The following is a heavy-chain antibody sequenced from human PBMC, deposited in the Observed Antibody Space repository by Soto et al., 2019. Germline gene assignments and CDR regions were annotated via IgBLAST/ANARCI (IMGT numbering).Heavy chain of an antibody. V-gene: IGHV4-34*01. Sequence: SETLSLTCAGYGGSFSGYYWSWIRQPPGKGLEWIGEINHSGSTNYNPSLKSRVTISVDTSKNQFTLKLSSVTAADTAVYYCARDDYGETGGMDVWGQGTRVTVSS. J-gene: IGHJ6*02. CDR3: ARDDYGETGGMDV. D-gene: IGHD4-17*01. CDR2: INHSGST. CDR1: GGSFSGYY.